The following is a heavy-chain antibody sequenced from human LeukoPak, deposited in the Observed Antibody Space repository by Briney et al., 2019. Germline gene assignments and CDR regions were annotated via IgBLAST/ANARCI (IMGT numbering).Heavy chain of an antibody. D-gene: IGHD3-22*01. CDR1: GYSFTNYD. CDR3: ASGSSFDSSGRGFDY. J-gene: IGHJ4*02. V-gene: IGHV1-2*02. Sequence: ASVKVSCKASGYSFTNYDINWVRQATGQGLEWMGWINPKSGGTNYAQKFQGRVTMTRDTSISTAYMELSRLRFDDTAVYYCASGSSFDSSGRGFDYWGQGTLVTVSS. CDR2: INPKSGGT.